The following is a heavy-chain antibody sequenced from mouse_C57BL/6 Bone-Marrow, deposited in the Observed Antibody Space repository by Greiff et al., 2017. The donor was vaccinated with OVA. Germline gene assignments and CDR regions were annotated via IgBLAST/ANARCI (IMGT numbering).Heavy chain of an antibody. CDR1: GYTFTSYT. V-gene: IGHV1-4*01. CDR2: INPSSGYT. CDR3: ARGGNYDYYAMDY. Sequence: QVQLQQSGAELARPGASVKMSCKASGYTFTSYTMHWVKQRPGQGLEWIGYINPSSGYTKYNQKFKDKATLTADKSSSTAYMQLSSLTTEDSAIYYCARGGNYDYYAMDYWGQGTSVTVSS. J-gene: IGHJ4*01. D-gene: IGHD2-1*01.